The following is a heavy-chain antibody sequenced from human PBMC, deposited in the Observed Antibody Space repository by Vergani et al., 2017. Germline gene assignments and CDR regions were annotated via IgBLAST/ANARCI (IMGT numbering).Heavy chain of an antibody. CDR1: GFRFSDYG. D-gene: IGHD2-21*01. CDR3: AELVGDDGFSPC. CDR2: ISGKDHRT. Sequence: VQMVESGGGAVQPGRSLRLFRAVSGFRFSDYGMHWVPQAPGRGLEWVSGISGKDHRTLYADSVKGRFIISRDDCKNTLYLQMSSLRVVDTAIYYCAELVGDDGFSPCWGQGTLVAVSS. J-gene: IGHJ4*02. V-gene: IGHV3-23*04.